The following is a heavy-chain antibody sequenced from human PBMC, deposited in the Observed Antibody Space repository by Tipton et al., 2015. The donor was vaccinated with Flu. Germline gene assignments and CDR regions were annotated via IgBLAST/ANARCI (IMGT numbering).Heavy chain of an antibody. V-gene: IGHV4-39*07. D-gene: IGHD3-22*01. J-gene: IGHJ3*02. Sequence: TLSLTCTVSGGSISSSSYYWGWIRQSPGKGLEWIGTIYYSGSTYNNPSLKSRVTISVDTSKNQFSLKLSSVTAADTAVYYCAREGGSSYYYDVFDIWGQGTMVTASS. CDR1: GGSISSSSYY. CDR3: AREGGSSYYYDVFDI. CDR2: IYYSGST.